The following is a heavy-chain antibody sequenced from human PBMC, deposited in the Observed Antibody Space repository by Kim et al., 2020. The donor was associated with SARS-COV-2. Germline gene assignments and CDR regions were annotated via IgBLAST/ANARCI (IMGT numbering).Heavy chain of an antibody. D-gene: IGHD2-15*01. CDR3: AVAQGQEYYGMDV. CDR2: INPSGGST. V-gene: IGHV1-46*01. CDR1: GYTFTSYY. J-gene: IGHJ6*02. Sequence: ASVKVSCKASGYTFTSYYMHWVRQAPGQGLEWMGIINPSGGSTSYAQKFQGRVTMTRDTSTSTVYMELSSLRSEDTAVYYCAVAQGQEYYGMDVWGQGTTVTVSS.